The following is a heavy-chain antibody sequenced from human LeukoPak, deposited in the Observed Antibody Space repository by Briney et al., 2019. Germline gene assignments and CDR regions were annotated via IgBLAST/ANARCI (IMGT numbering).Heavy chain of an antibody. V-gene: IGHV3-66*01. CDR3: ARGGTAAAKYFKH. CDR2: LYSGGVT. J-gene: IGHJ1*01. D-gene: IGHD6-13*01. CDR1: TFTVSSNY. Sequence: GGSLRLSCAASTFTVSSNYMSWVRQAPGKGLEWVSVLYSGGVTYYADSVKGRFTISGDNSMDTLYLQMNSLRVEDTAVYYCARGGTAAAKYFKHWGQGTLVTVSS.